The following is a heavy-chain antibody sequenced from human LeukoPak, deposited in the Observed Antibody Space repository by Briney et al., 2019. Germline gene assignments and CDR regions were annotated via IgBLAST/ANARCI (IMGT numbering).Heavy chain of an antibody. D-gene: IGHD6-13*01. Sequence: ASVKVSCKASGYTFATYNINWVRQATGQGLEWMGWMNPNSGSTGYGPKFQGRVTMTRDTSITTAYMELSSLGSEDTAVYYCARQQQRGDAFDIWGQGTIVAVSS. CDR2: MNPNSGST. CDR3: ARQQQRGDAFDI. CDR1: GYTFATYN. V-gene: IGHV1-8*02. J-gene: IGHJ3*02.